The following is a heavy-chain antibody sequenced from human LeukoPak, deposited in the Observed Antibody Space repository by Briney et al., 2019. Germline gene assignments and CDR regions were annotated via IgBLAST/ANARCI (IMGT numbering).Heavy chain of an antibody. D-gene: IGHD6-13*01. Sequence: PGGSLRLSCAASGFTFISYSMNWVRQAPGKGLKWVSSISSSSSYIYYADSVKGRFTISRDNAKNSLYLQMNSLRAEDTAVYYCARDPFGSSCSIWGQGTLVTVSS. V-gene: IGHV3-21*01. CDR2: ISSSSSYI. CDR3: ARDPFGSSCSI. J-gene: IGHJ4*02. CDR1: GFTFISYS.